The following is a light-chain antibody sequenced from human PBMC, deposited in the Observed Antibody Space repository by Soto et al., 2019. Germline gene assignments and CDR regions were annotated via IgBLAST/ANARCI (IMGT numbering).Light chain of an antibody. Sequence: QSALTQPASVSGSPGQSITISCTGTSSDVGGYNSVSWYLQHPGKAPKVMIYDVSNRPSGVSNRFSGSKSGNTASLTISGLQAEDEADYYCGSYTSSSTLVFGGGTQLTVL. J-gene: IGLJ2*01. V-gene: IGLV2-14*01. CDR3: GSYTSSSTLV. CDR2: DVS. CDR1: SSDVGGYNS.